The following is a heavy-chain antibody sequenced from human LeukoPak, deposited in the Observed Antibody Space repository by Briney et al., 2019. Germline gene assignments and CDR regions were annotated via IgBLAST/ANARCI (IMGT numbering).Heavy chain of an antibody. CDR2: INGYGTTT. V-gene: IGHV3-74*01. CDR3: ARDRGYSGYAHGY. CDR1: GFTFETYW. D-gene: IGHD5-12*01. J-gene: IGHJ4*02. Sequence: GGSLRLSCAASGFTFETYWMHWVRHAPGKGLVWVSCINGYGTTTNYADSVKGRFTISRDNAKNSLYLQMDRLSAEDTAIYYCARDRGYSGYAHGYWGQGTLVTVSS.